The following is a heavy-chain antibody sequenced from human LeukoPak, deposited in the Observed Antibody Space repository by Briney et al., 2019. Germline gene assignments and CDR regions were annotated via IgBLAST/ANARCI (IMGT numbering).Heavy chain of an antibody. CDR3: ARTGRTTLAFDI. J-gene: IGHJ3*02. Sequence: PGGSLRLSCAASGFTFSSYSMNWVRQAPGKGLEWVSSISSSSSYIYYADSVKGRFTISRDNAKNSLYLQMNSLRVEDTAVYYCARTGRTTLAFDIWGQGTMVNVSS. D-gene: IGHD2/OR15-2a*01. CDR1: GFTFSSYS. CDR2: ISSSSSYI. V-gene: IGHV3-21*01.